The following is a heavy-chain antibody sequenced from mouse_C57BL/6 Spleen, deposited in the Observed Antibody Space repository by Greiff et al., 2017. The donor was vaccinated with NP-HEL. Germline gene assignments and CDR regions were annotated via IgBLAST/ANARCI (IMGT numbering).Heavy chain of an antibody. CDR2: IHPKSGST. CDR3: ARYGCDYSGSSYYAMDY. CDR1: GYTFTSYW. J-gene: IGHJ4*01. D-gene: IGHD1-1*01. Sequence: QVQLQQPGAELVKPGASVKLSCKASGYTFTSYWMHWVKQRPGQGLEWIGMIHPKSGSTNYNEKFKSKATLTVDKSSSTAYMQLSSLTSEDSAVYYCARYGCDYSGSSYYAMDYWGQGTSVTVSS. V-gene: IGHV1-64*01.